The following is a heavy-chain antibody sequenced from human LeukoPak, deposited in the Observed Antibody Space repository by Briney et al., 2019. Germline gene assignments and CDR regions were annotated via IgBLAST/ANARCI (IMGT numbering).Heavy chain of an antibody. D-gene: IGHD5-12*01. CDR1: GFTFDDYT. Sequence: PGGSLRLSCAASGFTFDDYTMHWVRQTPGKGLEWVSGINWNGRNIGYADSVKGQFTISRDNAKNSLFLQMNSLRADDMALYYCAKGMGYGYTTYYFDYWGQGTLVTVSS. CDR2: INWNGRNI. CDR3: AKGMGYGYTTYYFDY. J-gene: IGHJ4*02. V-gene: IGHV3-9*03.